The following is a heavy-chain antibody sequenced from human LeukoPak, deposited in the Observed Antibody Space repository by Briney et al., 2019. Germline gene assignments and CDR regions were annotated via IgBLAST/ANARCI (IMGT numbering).Heavy chain of an antibody. CDR2: IKQDGSEE. V-gene: IGHV3-7*01. Sequence: GGSLRLSCAASGFTFSNYWMSWVRQAPGKGLEWVANIKQDGSEEYYVDSVKGRFTISRDNAKNSLYLQMNSLRAEDTAVYYCARAMGKLASYYFDYWGQGTLVTVSS. CDR3: ARAMGKLASYYFDY. CDR1: GFTFSNYW. D-gene: IGHD2-2*01. J-gene: IGHJ4*02.